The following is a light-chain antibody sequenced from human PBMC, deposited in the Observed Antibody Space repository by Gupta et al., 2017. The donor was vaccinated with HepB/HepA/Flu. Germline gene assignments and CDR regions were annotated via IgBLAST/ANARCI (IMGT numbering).Light chain of an antibody. J-gene: IGKJ1*01. V-gene: IGKV4-1*01. CDR2: WAS. CDR3: QQYDSTPPT. CDR1: QSVLYSSNNKNY. Sequence: DIVMTQSPDSLAVSLGERATINCKSSQSVLYSSNNKNYLAWYQQKPGQPPKLLIYWASTRESGVPDRFSGSGSGTDFTLTISGLQAEDVAVYYCQQYDSTPPTFGQGTKVEIK.